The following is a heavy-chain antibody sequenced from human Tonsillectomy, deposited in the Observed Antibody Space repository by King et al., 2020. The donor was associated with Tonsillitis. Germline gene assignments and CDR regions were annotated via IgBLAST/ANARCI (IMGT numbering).Heavy chain of an antibody. Sequence: QLVQSGGGVVQPGRSLRLSCAASGFTLSSYGMHWVRQAPGKGLGRGAVIAYAGSNKKYADSVNGRFTISRDNSKNTLYLQMNSLRVEDTAVYYCAKEEVGFDYWGQGTLVTVSS. CDR3: AKEEVGFDY. J-gene: IGHJ4*02. CDR2: IAYAGSNK. V-gene: IGHV3-30*18. CDR1: GFTLSSYG.